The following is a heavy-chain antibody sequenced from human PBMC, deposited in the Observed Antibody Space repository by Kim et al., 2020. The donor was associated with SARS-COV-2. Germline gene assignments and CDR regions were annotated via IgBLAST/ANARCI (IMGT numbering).Heavy chain of an antibody. Sequence: SETLSLTCTVSGCSISSYSLSWIRQPPGKGLDWFWFISSSCGSIYYPSLKIRFSISLYPSPHQFSLMFISLTAADTPIFYYSLYFFLSPFYCLYV. CDR1: GCSISSYS. V-gene: IGHV4-59*01. CDR2: ISSSCGS. D-gene: IGHD2-21*01. CDR3: SLYFFLSPFYCLYV. J-gene: IGHJ6*01.